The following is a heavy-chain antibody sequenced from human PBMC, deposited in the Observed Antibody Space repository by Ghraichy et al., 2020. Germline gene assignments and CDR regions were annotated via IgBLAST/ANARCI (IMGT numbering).Heavy chain of an antibody. J-gene: IGHJ4*02. CDR2: ISDSGDTT. CDR1: GFTFSSYA. D-gene: IGHD2-15*01. Sequence: GGSLRLSCAASGFTFSSYAMSWVRQAPGKGLEWVSAISDSGDTTYYADSVKGRFTISRDNFKNTLYLQMNSLRAEDTALYYCAKDSCTSATCQTRLPYYFDYWGLGTLVTVSS. V-gene: IGHV3-23*01. CDR3: AKDSCTSATCQTRLPYYFDY.